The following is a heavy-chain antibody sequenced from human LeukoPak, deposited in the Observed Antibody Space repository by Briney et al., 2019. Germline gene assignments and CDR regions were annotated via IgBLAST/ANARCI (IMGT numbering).Heavy chain of an antibody. Sequence: PGGSLRLSCAASGFTFDDYTMHWVRQTPGKGLEWVSLISWDGAGTYYADSVKGRFTISRDNSKNSLYLQMNSLRADDIALYYCAKSAARLVSDYYYYMDVWGKGTTVTVSS. J-gene: IGHJ6*03. CDR1: GFTFDDYT. CDR2: ISWDGAGT. D-gene: IGHD6-6*01. V-gene: IGHV3-43*01. CDR3: AKSAARLVSDYYYYMDV.